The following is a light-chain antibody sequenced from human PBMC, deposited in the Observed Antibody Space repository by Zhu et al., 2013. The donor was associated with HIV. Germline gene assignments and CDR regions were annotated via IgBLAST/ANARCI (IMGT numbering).Light chain of an antibody. CDR1: QSVGSY. CDR2: DAS. J-gene: IGKJ1*01. V-gene: IGKV3-11*01. CDR3: QQYGDSAWT. Sequence: EIVLTQSPGTLSLSPGERATVSCRASQSVGSYLAWYQQKPGQAPRLLISDASYRATGIPARFSGGGSGTDFTLTISSLEPEDSAVYYCQQYGDSAWTFGQGTKVEIK.